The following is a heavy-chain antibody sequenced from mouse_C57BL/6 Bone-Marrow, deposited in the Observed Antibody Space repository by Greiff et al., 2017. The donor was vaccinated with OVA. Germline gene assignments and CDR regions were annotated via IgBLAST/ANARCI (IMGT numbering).Heavy chain of an antibody. Sequence: VQLQQSGAELARPGASVKMSCKASGYTFTSYTMHWVKQRPGQGLEWIGYINPSSGYTKYNQKFKDKATLTADKSSRTAYMQLSSLTTEYYAVDYCARGDLLLPFAYWCQGTLVTGSA. J-gene: IGHJ3*01. CDR3: ARGDLLLPFAY. CDR2: INPSSGYT. CDR1: GYTFTSYT. D-gene: IGHD1-1*01. V-gene: IGHV1-4*01.